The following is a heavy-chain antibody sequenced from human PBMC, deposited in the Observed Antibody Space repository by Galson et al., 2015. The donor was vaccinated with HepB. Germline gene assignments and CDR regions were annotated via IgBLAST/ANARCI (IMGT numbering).Heavy chain of an antibody. CDR1: GFSLSTSGVG. CDR3: AHSRSRGMLGWHFHY. V-gene: IGHV2-5*02. J-gene: IGHJ4*02. Sequence: PALVKPTQTLTLTCTFSGFSLSTSGVGVGWIRQPPGKALEWLAVIHWDNERQYNPSLNGRLHITKDTSKNQVVLAVTNVDPADTAKYHCAHSRSRGMLGWHFHYWGQGALITVSS. CDR2: IHWDNER. D-gene: IGHD5-24*01.